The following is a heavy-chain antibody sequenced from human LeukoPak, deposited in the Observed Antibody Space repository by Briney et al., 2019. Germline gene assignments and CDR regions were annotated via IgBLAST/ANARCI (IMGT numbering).Heavy chain of an antibody. J-gene: IGHJ4*02. V-gene: IGHV3-23*01. CDR1: GLTFSTYA. Sequence: GGSLRLSCAASGLTFSTYAMNWVRQAPGKGLEWVSAISAIGGSSHYADSVGGRFTISRDNSKNTLYLEMNSLRAEDSAVYYCASQGGSYSGLFNYWGQGTLVSVSS. CDR2: ISAIGGSS. D-gene: IGHD1-26*01. CDR3: ASQGGSYSGLFNY.